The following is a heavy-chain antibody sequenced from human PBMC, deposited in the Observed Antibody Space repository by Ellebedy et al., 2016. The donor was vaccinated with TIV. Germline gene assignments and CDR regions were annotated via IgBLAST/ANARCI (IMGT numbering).Heavy chain of an antibody. J-gene: IGHJ4*02. D-gene: IGHD6-19*01. CDR3: ARDLDKSSGWYGGAAY. CDR2: ISYDGSSK. Sequence: PGGSLRLSCAASGFTFNSYAMHWVRQAPGKGLEWVAVISYDGSSKYYADSVKGRFTISRDNSMTTIYLQMISLRAEDTAVYYCARDLDKSSGWYGGAAYWGQGTLVTVSS. CDR1: GFTFNSYA. V-gene: IGHV3-30-3*01.